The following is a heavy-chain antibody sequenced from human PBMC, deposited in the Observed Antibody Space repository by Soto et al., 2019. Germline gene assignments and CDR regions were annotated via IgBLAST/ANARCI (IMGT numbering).Heavy chain of an antibody. Sequence: EVQLVESGGGLVQPGGSLRLSCAASGFTVSSYYMSWVRQAPGKGLEWVSVIYSAGSADFADSVKGRFTISRDNSKNTVYLQMNSLRGEDTAVYHCAREYDALDVWGQGTTVTVSS. CDR1: GFTVSSYY. CDR2: IYSAGSA. CDR3: AREYDALDV. V-gene: IGHV3-66*01. J-gene: IGHJ6*02.